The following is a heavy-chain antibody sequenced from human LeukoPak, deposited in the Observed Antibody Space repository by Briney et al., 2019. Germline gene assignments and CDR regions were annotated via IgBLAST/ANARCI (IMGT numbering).Heavy chain of an antibody. Sequence: SETLSLTCTVSGLPITCYYWIWLRQPPGQGLKGIGCIYHSDCTHYKPSLKRRLTISVDTSNTEFSLKLRSVTSPPPSVYFCARGRAHGADYWGQGTLVTVSS. J-gene: IGHJ4*02. V-gene: IGHV4-59*12. CDR2: IYHSDCT. CDR3: ARGRAHGADY. D-gene: IGHD3-10*01. CDR1: GLPITCYY.